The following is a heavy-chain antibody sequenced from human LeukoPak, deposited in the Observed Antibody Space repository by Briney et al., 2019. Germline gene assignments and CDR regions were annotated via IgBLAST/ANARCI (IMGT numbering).Heavy chain of an antibody. CDR2: INPNSGGT. Sequence: ALVKVSCKASGYTFTGYYMHWVRQAPGQGLEWMGWINPNSGGTNYAQKFQGRVTMTRDTSISTAYMELSRLRSDDTAVYYCARLDIYSSSSLYYFDYWGQGTLVTVSS. J-gene: IGHJ4*02. CDR3: ARLDIYSSSSLYYFDY. CDR1: GYTFTGYY. D-gene: IGHD6-13*01. V-gene: IGHV1-2*02.